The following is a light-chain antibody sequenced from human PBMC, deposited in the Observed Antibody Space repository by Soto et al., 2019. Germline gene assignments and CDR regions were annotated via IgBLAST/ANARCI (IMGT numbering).Light chain of an antibody. CDR1: SSDVGGFNY. Sequence: QSALTQPPSASGSPGQSVTIACTGTSSDVGGFNYVSWYQQHAGKGPQLMIYEVTKRPSGLPDRFSGSKFGNTASLTVSGLRADDEAAYYCSSFAGSDSVVFGGGTKLTVL. J-gene: IGLJ2*01. CDR2: EVT. CDR3: SSFAGSDSVV. V-gene: IGLV2-8*01.